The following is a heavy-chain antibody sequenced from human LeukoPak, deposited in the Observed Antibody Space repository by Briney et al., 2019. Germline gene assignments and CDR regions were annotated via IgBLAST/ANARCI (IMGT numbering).Heavy chain of an antibody. CDR2: IIPILGIA. CDR1: GGTFSSYA. Sequence: SVKVSCKASGGTFSSYAISWVRQAPGQGLEWMGRIIPILGIANYAQKFRGRVTITADKSTSTAYMELSSLRSEDTAVYYCARCLAVAGTPFDYWGQGTLVTVSS. D-gene: IGHD6-19*01. J-gene: IGHJ4*02. CDR3: ARCLAVAGTPFDY. V-gene: IGHV1-69*04.